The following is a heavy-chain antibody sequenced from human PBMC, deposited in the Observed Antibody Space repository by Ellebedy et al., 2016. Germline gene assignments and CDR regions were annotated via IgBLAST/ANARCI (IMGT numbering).Heavy chain of an antibody. CDR1: GASISSSHYY. D-gene: IGHD1-26*01. CDR2: LYYGRNP. CDR3: ARYQAPPVVGGYYYYGMDV. V-gene: IGHV4-39*07. J-gene: IGHJ6*02. Sequence: SETLSLXCSVSGASISSSHYYWGWIRQPPGKGLEWIGTLYYGRNPYYSPSLQSQVTISVDTAKNQFSLKLTSVTAADTAVYYGARYQAPPVVGGYYYYGMDVWGQGTTVTVSS.